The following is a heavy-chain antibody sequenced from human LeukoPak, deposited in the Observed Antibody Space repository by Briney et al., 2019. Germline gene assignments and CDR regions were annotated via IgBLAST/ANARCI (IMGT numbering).Heavy chain of an antibody. J-gene: IGHJ5*02. CDR1: GYTFTGYY. Sequence: ASVKVSCKAFGYTFTGYYMHWVRQAPGQGLEWMGWINPNSGGTNYARKFQGRVTMTRDTSISTAYMELSRLRSDDTAVYYCASQGFSHNWFDPWGQGTLVTVSS. CDR3: ASQGFSHNWFDP. CDR2: INPNSGGT. V-gene: IGHV1-2*02.